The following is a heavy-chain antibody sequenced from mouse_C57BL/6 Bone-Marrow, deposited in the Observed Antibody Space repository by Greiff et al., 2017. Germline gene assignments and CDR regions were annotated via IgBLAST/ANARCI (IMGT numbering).Heavy chain of an antibody. D-gene: IGHD2-3*01. Sequence: DVQLVESGGDLVKPGGSLKLSCAASGFTFSSYGMSWVRQTPDKRLEWVATISSGGSYTYYPDSVKGRFTISRDNAKNTLYVQMSSLKSEDTAMYYCARHDGYFWYFDVWGTGTTVTVSS. CDR2: ISSGGSYT. CDR1: GFTFSSYG. V-gene: IGHV5-6*01. J-gene: IGHJ1*03. CDR3: ARHDGYFWYFDV.